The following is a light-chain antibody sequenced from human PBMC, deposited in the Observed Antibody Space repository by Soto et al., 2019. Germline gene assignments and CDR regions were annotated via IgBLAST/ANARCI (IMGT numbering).Light chain of an antibody. CDR1: QSISPW. Sequence: DIQMTQSPSTLSASVGDRVTITCRASQSISPWLAWYQQKPGKAPKILIYKASSLESGVPSRFSGSDSGTEFTLTISSLQPDEFATYYCQQYNTYSRTFGQGTKLEIK. J-gene: IGKJ2*01. CDR2: KAS. CDR3: QQYNTYSRT. V-gene: IGKV1-5*03.